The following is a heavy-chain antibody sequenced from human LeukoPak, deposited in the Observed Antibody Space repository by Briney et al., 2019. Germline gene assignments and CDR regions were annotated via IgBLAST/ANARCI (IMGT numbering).Heavy chain of an antibody. CDR3: ARVGGYYDSSGYLGDAFDI. J-gene: IGHJ3*02. Sequence: GGSLRLSCAASGFTFSSYWMSWVRQAPGKGLECVANIKQGGSEKYYVDSVKGRFTISRDNAKNSLYLQMNSLRAEDTAVYYCARVGGYYDSSGYLGDAFDIWGQGTMVTVSS. D-gene: IGHD3-22*01. CDR2: IKQGGSEK. CDR1: GFTFSSYW. V-gene: IGHV3-7*01.